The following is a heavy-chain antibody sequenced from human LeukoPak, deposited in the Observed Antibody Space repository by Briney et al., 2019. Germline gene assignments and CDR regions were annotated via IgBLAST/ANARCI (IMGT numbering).Heavy chain of an antibody. Sequence: PGGSLRLSCAASGFTFSSYGMHWVRQAPGKGLEWVGRIKSKTDGGTTDYAAPVKGRFTISRDDSKNTLYLQMNSLKTEDTAVYYCTTDRYCSGGSCYLFDYWGQGTLVTVSS. CDR2: IKSKTDGGTT. J-gene: IGHJ4*02. D-gene: IGHD2-15*01. V-gene: IGHV3-15*01. CDR1: GFTFSSYG. CDR3: TTDRYCSGGSCYLFDY.